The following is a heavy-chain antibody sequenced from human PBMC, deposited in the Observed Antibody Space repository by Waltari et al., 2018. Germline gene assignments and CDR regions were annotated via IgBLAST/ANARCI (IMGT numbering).Heavy chain of an antibody. J-gene: IGHJ4*02. CDR1: GFTFSDHY. Sequence: EVQLVESGGGLVQPGGSLRLSCVASGFTFSDHYMDWVRQALGKGLEWVGRIRNKANTYTIEYAASVKGRFTISKDDSKNSRYLQMNSLKTEDTAIYHCTRPPYGDCRSEDFWGQGTLVTVSS. D-gene: IGHD4-17*01. CDR2: IRNKANTYTI. CDR3: TRPPYGDCRSEDF. V-gene: IGHV3-72*01.